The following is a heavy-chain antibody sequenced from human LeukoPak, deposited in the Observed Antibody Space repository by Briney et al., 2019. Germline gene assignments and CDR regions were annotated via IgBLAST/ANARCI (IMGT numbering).Heavy chain of an antibody. Sequence: SETLSLTCTVSGDSVSSDRYYWTWIRPSPGKGLEWIAYIRYSGHTNYNPSLNSRVTISLDTSKNQFSLRLSSVTAADTAVYYCARYNWNTWFDPWGQGTLVTVSS. J-gene: IGHJ5*02. CDR2: IRYSGHT. V-gene: IGHV4-61*01. D-gene: IGHD1-1*01. CDR3: ARYNWNTWFDP. CDR1: GDSVSSDRYY.